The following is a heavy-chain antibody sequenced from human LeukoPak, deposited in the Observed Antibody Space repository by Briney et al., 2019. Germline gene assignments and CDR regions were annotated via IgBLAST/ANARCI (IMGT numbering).Heavy chain of an antibody. J-gene: IGHJ1*01. CDR1: GFTLDNYA. CDR2: ISADGRST. V-gene: IGHV3-43*02. Sequence: GGSLRLSCAASGFTLDNYAIHWVRQVPGKSLEWVSLISADGRSTYYADSVKGRFTISRDNSKSSLYLQMRSLTTEDTAAYYCAKDSGWQLLRAEYFQHWGPGTLVTVSS. D-gene: IGHD2-15*01. CDR3: AKDSGWQLLRAEYFQH.